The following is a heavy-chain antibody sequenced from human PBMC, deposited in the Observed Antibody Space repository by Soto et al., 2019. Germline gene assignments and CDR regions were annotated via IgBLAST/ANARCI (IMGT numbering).Heavy chain of an antibody. D-gene: IGHD6-13*01. Sequence: QVQLVESGGGVVQPGRSLRLSCAVSVFTFSSYGMHWVRQAPGKGLEWVAVISYDGSNKYYADSVKGRFTISRDNSKNTLYLQMNSLRAEDTAVYYCAKDTWQQLVLPNFDYWGQGTLVTVSS. CDR3: AKDTWQQLVLPNFDY. V-gene: IGHV3-30*18. CDR2: ISYDGSNK. CDR1: VFTFSSYG. J-gene: IGHJ4*02.